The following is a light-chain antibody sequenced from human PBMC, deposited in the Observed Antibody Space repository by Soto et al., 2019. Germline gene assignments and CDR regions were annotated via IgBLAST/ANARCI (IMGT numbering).Light chain of an antibody. CDR2: KAS. CDR3: QQYNSYWT. J-gene: IGKJ1*01. Sequence: DIQMTQSPSTLSASGGGRVTITCRASQSISSWLAWYQQKPGKAPKLLIYKASSLESGVPSRFSGSGSGTEFTLTISSLQPDDFATYYCQQYNSYWTFGQGTKVDI. V-gene: IGKV1-5*03. CDR1: QSISSW.